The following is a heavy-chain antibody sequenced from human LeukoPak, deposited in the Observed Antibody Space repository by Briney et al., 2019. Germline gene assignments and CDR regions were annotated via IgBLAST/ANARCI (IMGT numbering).Heavy chain of an antibody. J-gene: IGHJ3*02. D-gene: IGHD3-16*02. Sequence: ASVKVSCKAPGYTFTSYGISWVRQAPGQGLEWMGWISAYNGNTNYAQKLQGRVTMTTDTSTSTAYMELRSLRSDDTAVYYCARPLVEGELSSHDAFDIWGQGTMVTVSS. CDR3: ARPLVEGELSSHDAFDI. CDR1: GYTFTSYG. V-gene: IGHV1-18*01. CDR2: ISAYNGNT.